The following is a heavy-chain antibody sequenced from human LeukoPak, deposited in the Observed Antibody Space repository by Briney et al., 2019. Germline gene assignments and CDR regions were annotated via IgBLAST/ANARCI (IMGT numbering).Heavy chain of an antibody. CDR3: ARDGYSYGFDY. CDR2: IWNDGSNK. V-gene: IGHV3-33*07. D-gene: IGHD5-18*01. Sequence: GRSLRLSCAASGFTFSNFGMYWVRQAPGKGLEWVAVIWNDGSNKYYADSLKGRFTISRDNSKNALYLRVNSLRAEDTAVYYCARDGYSYGFDYWGQGTLVAVSS. J-gene: IGHJ4*02. CDR1: GFTFSNFG.